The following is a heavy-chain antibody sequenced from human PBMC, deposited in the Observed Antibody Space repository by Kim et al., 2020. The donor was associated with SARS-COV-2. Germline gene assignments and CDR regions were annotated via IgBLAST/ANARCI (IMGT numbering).Heavy chain of an antibody. CDR3: ASFHDSNGYFIF. CDR2: IVPIYGTP. V-gene: IGHV1-69*06. CDR1: GGTFNSYS. D-gene: IGHD3-22*01. J-gene: IGHJ4*02. Sequence: SVKVSCKASGGTFNSYSINWVRQAPGQGLQWMGGIVPIYGTPNYAQKFHGRVTISADKSATTAYMELSSLRSDDTAVYFCASFHDSNGYFIFWGQGTLVTVSA.